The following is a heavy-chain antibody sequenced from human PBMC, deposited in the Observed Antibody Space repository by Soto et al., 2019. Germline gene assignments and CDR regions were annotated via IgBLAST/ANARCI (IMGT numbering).Heavy chain of an antibody. J-gene: IGHJ4*02. CDR3: AKDPRTVGYGSGTL. V-gene: IGHV3-23*01. CDR1: GFTFSSYA. CDR2: ISGSGGST. Sequence: PGGSLRLSCAASGFTFSSYAMSWVRQAPGKGLEWVSAISGSGGSTYYADSVKGRFTISRDNSKNTLYLQMNSLRAEDTAVHYCAKDPRTVGYGSGTLWGQGTLVTVS. D-gene: IGHD3-10*01.